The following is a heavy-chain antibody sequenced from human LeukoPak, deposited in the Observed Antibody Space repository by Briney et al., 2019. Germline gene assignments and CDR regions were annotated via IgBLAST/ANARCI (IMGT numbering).Heavy chain of an antibody. CDR2: IYYSGST. J-gene: IGHJ3*02. CDR1: GGSISSYY. V-gene: IGHV4-59*01. CDR3: ARESVYGGRDYLFDI. Sequence: PETLSLTCTVSGGSISSYYWSWIRQPPGKGLEWIGYIYYSGSTNYNPSLKSRVTISVDTSKNQFSLKLSSVTAADTAVYYCARESVYGGRDYLFDIWGQGTMVTVSS. D-gene: IGHD1-26*01.